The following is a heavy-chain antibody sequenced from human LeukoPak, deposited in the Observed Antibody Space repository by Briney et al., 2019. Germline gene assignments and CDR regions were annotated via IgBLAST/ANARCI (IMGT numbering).Heavy chain of an antibody. Sequence: ASVKVSCKASGGTYSSYAISWVRQAPGQGLEWMGGIIPIFGTANYAQKFQGRVTITTDESTSTAYMELSSLRSEDTAVYYCARDGNALVRGVLYDAFDIWGQGTMVTVSS. V-gene: IGHV1-69*05. CDR2: IIPIFGTA. CDR1: GGTYSSYA. D-gene: IGHD3-10*01. CDR3: ARDGNALVRGVLYDAFDI. J-gene: IGHJ3*02.